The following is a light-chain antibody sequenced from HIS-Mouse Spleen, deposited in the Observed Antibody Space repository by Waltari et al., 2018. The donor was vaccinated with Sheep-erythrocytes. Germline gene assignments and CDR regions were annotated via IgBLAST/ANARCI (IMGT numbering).Light chain of an antibody. V-gene: IGLV2-11*01. CDR1: SSDVGGYNY. Sequence: QAALTQPRSVSGSPGQSVTISCTGTSSDVGGYNYVPWYQQHPGKAPKLMICDVSKRPSGVPARFAGSKSGNTASLTISGRQAEDEADSYCCAYAGSYNYVFGTGTKVTVL. J-gene: IGLJ1*01. CDR2: DVS. CDR3: CAYAGSYNYV.